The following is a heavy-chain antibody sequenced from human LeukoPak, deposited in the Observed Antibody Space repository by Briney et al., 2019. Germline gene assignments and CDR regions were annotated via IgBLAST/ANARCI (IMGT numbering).Heavy chain of an antibody. Sequence: GASVKVSCKASGYTFTGYYMHWVRQAPGQGLEWMGWINPNSGGTNYAQKFQGRVTMTRDTYISTAYMELSRLRSDDTAVYYCARDRRYCSGGSCYVLVDYWGQGTLVTVSS. V-gene: IGHV1-2*02. CDR2: INPNSGGT. CDR1: GYTFTGYY. J-gene: IGHJ4*02. CDR3: ARDRRYCSGGSCYVLVDY. D-gene: IGHD2-15*01.